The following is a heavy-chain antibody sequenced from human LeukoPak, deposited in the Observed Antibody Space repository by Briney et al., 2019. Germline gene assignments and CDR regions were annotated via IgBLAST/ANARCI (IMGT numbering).Heavy chain of an antibody. Sequence: GGSLRLSCVASGFTFSHYSMHWVRQAPGKGLEWVAVILYDGSNKDYADSVKGRVTISRDNSKRTLYLQMNSLRAEDTAMYYCARGYYYGSGRFDPWGQGTLVTVSS. CDR3: ARGYYYGSGRFDP. CDR2: ILYDGSNK. CDR1: GFTFSHYS. D-gene: IGHD3-10*01. J-gene: IGHJ5*02. V-gene: IGHV3-30-3*01.